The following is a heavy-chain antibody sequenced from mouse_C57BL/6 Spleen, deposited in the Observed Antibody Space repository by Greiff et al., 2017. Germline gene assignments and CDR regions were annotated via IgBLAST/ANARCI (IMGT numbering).Heavy chain of an antibody. CDR2: IYPGDGDT. CDR1: GYAFSSSW. CDR3: ARDCYGSGWYFGG. D-gene: IGHD1-1*01. Sequence: QVQLQQSGPELVKPGASVKISCKASGYAFSSSWMNWVKQRPGKGLEWSGRIYPGDGDTNYNGKFKGKATLTADKSSSTAYMQISSLTSEDSAVYFCARDCYGSGWYFGGGGTGTTVTVSS. V-gene: IGHV1-82*01. J-gene: IGHJ1*03.